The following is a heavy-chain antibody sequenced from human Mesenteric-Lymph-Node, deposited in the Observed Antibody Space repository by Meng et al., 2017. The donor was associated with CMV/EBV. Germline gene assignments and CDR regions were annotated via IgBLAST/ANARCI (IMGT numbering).Heavy chain of an antibody. J-gene: IGHJ6*02. Sequence: SVKVSCKASGYTFTGYDMHWVRQAPGQGLEWMGGIIPILGIANYAQKFQGRVTITADKSTSTAYMELSSLRSEDTAVYYCARDLSSLLELPRFDYYYYGMDVWGQGTTVTVSS. CDR1: GYTFTGYD. CDR2: IIPILGIA. CDR3: ARDLSSLLELPRFDYYYYGMDV. V-gene: IGHV1-69*10. D-gene: IGHD1-7*01.